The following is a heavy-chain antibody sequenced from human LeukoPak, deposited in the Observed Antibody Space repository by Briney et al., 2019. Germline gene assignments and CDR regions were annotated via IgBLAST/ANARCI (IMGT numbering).Heavy chain of an antibody. CDR3: TRMNWGTNWFDP. V-gene: IGHV4-61*01. D-gene: IGHD7-27*01. J-gene: IGHJ5*02. Sequence: SETLSLTCTVSGGSISSSSYYWSWMRQPPGKGLEFIGYMYYSGSTNYNPSLKSRVTISVDTSKNQFSLKLSSVTAADTAIYYCTRMNWGTNWFDPWGQGTLVTVSS. CDR2: MYYSGST. CDR1: GGSISSSSYY.